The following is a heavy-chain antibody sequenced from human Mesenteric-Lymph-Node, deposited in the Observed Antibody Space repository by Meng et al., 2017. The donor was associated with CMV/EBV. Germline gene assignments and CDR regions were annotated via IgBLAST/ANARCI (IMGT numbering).Heavy chain of an antibody. V-gene: IGHV3-49*04. CDR2: IRSEAYGGTT. Sequence: GESLKISCRASGFTFGDFAVSWVRQAPGKGLEWVGFIRSEAYGGTTDYAASVKGRFFISRDDSKSIAYLQMNSLETEDTAVYYCTRDRPIVGAYDAFDVWGQGTLVTVSS. D-gene: IGHD1-26*01. J-gene: IGHJ3*01. CDR1: GFTFGDFA. CDR3: TRDRPIVGAYDAFDV.